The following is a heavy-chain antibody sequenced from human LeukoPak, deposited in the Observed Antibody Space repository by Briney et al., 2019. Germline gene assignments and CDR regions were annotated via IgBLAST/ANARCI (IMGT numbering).Heavy chain of an antibody. CDR1: VFTFSSYA. Sequence: GGSLRLSRAASVFTFSSYAMSWVRQAPAKGLAWVAAISNNGNGELYADSLPGRLTISTDKSANTLYLEMHSLGTEDAAVYYCTRGNSVSDYYYGLDVWGQGTTITVSS. D-gene: IGHD1-1*01. CDR2: ISNNGNGE. J-gene: IGHJ6*02. CDR3: TRGNSVSDYYYGLDV. V-gene: IGHV3-30*04.